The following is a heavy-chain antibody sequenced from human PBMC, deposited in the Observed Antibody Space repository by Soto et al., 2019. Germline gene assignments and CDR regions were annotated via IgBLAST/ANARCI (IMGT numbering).Heavy chain of an antibody. D-gene: IGHD3-10*01. J-gene: IGHJ4*02. CDR1: GFTFSSYG. Sequence: QVQLVESGGGVVQPGRSLRLSCAASGFTFSSYGMHWVRQAPGKGLEWVAVISYDGSNKYYADSVKGRFTISRDNSKNMLYLQMNSLRAEDTAVYYCAKDFFPALLLWFGECDYWGQGTLVTVSS. CDR3: AKDFFPALLLWFGECDY. V-gene: IGHV3-30*18. CDR2: ISYDGSNK.